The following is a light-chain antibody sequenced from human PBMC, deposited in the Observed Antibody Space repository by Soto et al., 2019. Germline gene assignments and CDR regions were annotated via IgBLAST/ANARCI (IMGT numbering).Light chain of an antibody. CDR3: HHYGSSPWT. CDR2: ATS. V-gene: IGKV3-20*01. Sequence: EIVLTQSPGTLSLSPGERATLSYRASQSVSGSYLAWYQQKYGQAPRLLIYATSRRATGIPDRFSGSWSGTDLTLTISRLEPEDFAVYYCHHYGSSPWTFGQGTTVEIK. CDR1: QSVSGSY. J-gene: IGKJ1*01.